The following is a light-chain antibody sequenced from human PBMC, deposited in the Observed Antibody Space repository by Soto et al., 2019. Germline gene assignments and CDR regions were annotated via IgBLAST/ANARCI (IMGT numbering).Light chain of an antibody. CDR1: SSNIGSNT. Sequence: QSVLTQPPSASGTPGQRVTISCSGSSSNIGSNTVNWYQQLPGTAPKLLIYSNNQRPSGVPARFSGSKSGTSASLAISGLQSEDEAEYYCAAWDDSLDGRYVFGTGTKVTVL. J-gene: IGLJ1*01. CDR3: AAWDDSLDGRYV. CDR2: SNN. V-gene: IGLV1-44*01.